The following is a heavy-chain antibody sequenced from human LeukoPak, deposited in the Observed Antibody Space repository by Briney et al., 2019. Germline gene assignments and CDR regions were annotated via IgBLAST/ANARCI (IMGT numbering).Heavy chain of an antibody. D-gene: IGHD1-7*01. Sequence: SVKVSCKASGGTFSSYAISWVRQAPGQGHEWMGGIIPIFGTANYAQQFQGRVTITTDESTSTAYMELSSLRSEDTAVYYCARAPYNWNYEPHYYYYMDVWGKGTTVTVSS. V-gene: IGHV1-69*05. CDR2: IIPIFGTA. CDR1: GGTFSSYA. J-gene: IGHJ6*03. CDR3: ARAPYNWNYEPHYYYYMDV.